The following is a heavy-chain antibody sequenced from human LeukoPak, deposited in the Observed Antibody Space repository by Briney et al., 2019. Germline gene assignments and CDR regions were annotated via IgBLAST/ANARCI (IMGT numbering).Heavy chain of an antibody. CDR1: GYTFTSYD. CDR3: ARGRAIRRDYYYMDV. Sequence: ASVKVSCKASGYTFTSYDINWVRQATGQGLEWMGWMNPNSGNTGYAQKFQGRVTITRNTSISTAYMELSSLRSEDTAVYYCARGRAIRRDYYYMDVWGKGTTVTVSS. D-gene: IGHD3-9*01. CDR2: MNPNSGNT. J-gene: IGHJ6*03. V-gene: IGHV1-8*03.